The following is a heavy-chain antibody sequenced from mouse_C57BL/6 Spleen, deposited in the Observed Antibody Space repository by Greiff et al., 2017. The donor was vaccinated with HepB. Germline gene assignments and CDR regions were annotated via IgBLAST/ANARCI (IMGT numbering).Heavy chain of an antibody. CDR3: TTEAIYSH. CDR1: GFNIKDDY. CDR2: IDPENGDT. J-gene: IGHJ3*01. Sequence: EVQLQQSGAELVRPGASVKLSCTASGFNIKDDYMHWVKQRPEQGLEWIGWIDPENGDTEYASKFQGKATITADTSSNTAYLQLSSLTSEDTAVYYCTTEAIYSHWGQGTLVTVSA. D-gene: IGHD2-1*01. V-gene: IGHV14-4*01.